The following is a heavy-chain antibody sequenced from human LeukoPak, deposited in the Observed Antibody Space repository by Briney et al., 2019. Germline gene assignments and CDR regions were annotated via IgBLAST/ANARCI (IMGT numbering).Heavy chain of an antibody. CDR2: INDSGST. J-gene: IGHJ4*02. V-gene: IGHV4-34*01. Sequence: PSETLSLTCAVYGGSFSGYYWSWLRQPPGKGLEWIGEINDSGSTNYNPSLKSRVTISVDTSKNQFSLKLSSVTAADTAVYYCARGPGYCSSTSCPYYFDYWGQGTLVTVSS. D-gene: IGHD2-2*01. CDR1: GGSFSGYY. CDR3: ARGPGYCSSTSCPYYFDY.